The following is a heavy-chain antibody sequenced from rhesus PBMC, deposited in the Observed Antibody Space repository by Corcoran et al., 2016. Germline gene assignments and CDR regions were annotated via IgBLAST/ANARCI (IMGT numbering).Heavy chain of an antibody. CDR1: GYSISSGYD. Sequence: QVQLQESGPGLVKPSETLSLTCAVSGYSISSGYDWSWIRQPPGKGLGWIGYIGGSSGSTNYNPALKSRVTISKDTTRNQFSLKLSCVTAADTAVYYCAREATNFDFWGQGVLVTVSS. D-gene: IGHD4-11*01. CDR2: IGGSSGST. J-gene: IGHJ4*01. CDR3: AREATNFDF. V-gene: IGHV4-127*01.